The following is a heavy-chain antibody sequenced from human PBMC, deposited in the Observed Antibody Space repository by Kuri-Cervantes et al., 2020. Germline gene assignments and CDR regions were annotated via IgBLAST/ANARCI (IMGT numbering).Heavy chain of an antibody. CDR2: ISSSSSYI. J-gene: IGHJ3*02. V-gene: IGHV3-21*01. CDR3: ARDRKNYDILTGYYTGAFDI. Sequence: GESLKISCASSGFTFSSYSMNWVRQAPGKGLEWVSSISSSSSYIYYADSVKGRFTISRDNSKNTLYLQMNSLRAEDTAVYYCARDRKNYDILTGYYTGAFDIWGQGTMVTVSS. D-gene: IGHD3-9*01. CDR1: GFTFSSYS.